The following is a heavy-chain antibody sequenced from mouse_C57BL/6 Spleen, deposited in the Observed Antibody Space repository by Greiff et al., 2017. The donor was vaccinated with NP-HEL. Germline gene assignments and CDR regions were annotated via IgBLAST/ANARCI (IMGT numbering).Heavy chain of an antibody. CDR3: ARPLQLAYFDY. CDR1: GYTFTDHT. V-gene: IGHV1-78*01. Sequence: VQLQESDAELVKPGASVKISCKVSGYTFTDHTIHWMKQRPEQGLEWIGYIYPRDGSTKYNEKFKGKATLTADKSSSTAYMQLNILTSEDSAVYCCARPLQLAYFDYWGQGTTLTVSS. J-gene: IGHJ2*01. D-gene: IGHD4-1*02. CDR2: IYPRDGST.